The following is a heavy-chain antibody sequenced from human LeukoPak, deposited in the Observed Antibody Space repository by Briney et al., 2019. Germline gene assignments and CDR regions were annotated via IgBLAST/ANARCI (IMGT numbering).Heavy chain of an antibody. CDR2: IIPILGIA. Sequence: GASVKVSCKASGYTFTGYYMHWVRQAPGQGLEWMGRIIPILGIANYAQKFQGRVTITADKSTSTAYMELSSLRSEDTAVYYCARVSIAARPRWFDPWGQGTLVTVSS. CDR1: GYTFTGYY. CDR3: ARVSIAARPRWFDP. V-gene: IGHV1-69*04. D-gene: IGHD6-6*01. J-gene: IGHJ5*02.